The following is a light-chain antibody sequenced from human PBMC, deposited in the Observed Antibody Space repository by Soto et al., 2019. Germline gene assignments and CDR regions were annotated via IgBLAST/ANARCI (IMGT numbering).Light chain of an antibody. V-gene: IGLV4-69*01. J-gene: IGLJ3*02. CDR2: LNSDGSH. CDR3: QTWDTGTWV. Sequence: QLVLTQSTSASASRGASVKLTCTLTSGHSSYAIAWHQQQPEKGPRYLMKLNSDGSHNKGDGIPDRFSGSSSGAERYLTISSLQSEDEAIYYCQTWDTGTWVFGGGTKLTVL. CDR1: SGHSSYA.